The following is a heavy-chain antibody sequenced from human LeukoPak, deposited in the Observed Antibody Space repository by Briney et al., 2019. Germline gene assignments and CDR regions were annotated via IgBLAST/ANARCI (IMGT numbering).Heavy chain of an antibody. CDR1: GFTFSSYG. Sequence: PGGSLRLSCAASGFTFSSYGMSWVRQAPGKGLEWVSTFSGRGGRTDYADSVKGRFTISRDNSQTRLYLQMNSLRVEDTAVYYCAKRFMHGNYGLGWGYYYYYGMDVWGQGTTVTVSS. V-gene: IGHV3-23*01. D-gene: IGHD4-17*01. CDR3: AKRFMHGNYGLGWGYYYYYGMDV. J-gene: IGHJ6*02. CDR2: FSGRGGRT.